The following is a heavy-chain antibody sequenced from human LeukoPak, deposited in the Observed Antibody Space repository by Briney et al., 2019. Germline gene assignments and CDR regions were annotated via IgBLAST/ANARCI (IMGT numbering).Heavy chain of an antibody. J-gene: IGHJ4*02. Sequence: GGTLRLSCAASGFTFNRYGMNWVRQAPGKGLEWVSGISPGGDIKYYADSVKGRFVISRDNSKNAVYLQMNSLRVDDTARYYCAQDGAWLRFDHWGQGTLVTVSS. CDR1: GFTFNRYG. CDR2: ISPGGDIK. CDR3: AQDGAWLRFDH. V-gene: IGHV3-23*01. D-gene: IGHD5-12*01.